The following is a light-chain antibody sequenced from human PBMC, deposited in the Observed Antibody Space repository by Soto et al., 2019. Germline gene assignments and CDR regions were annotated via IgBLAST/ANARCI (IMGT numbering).Light chain of an antibody. CDR1: QSVSSD. CDR2: GAS. Sequence: EIVMTQSPATLSVSPGERATLSCRASQSVSSDLAWYQHKPGQAPRLLIYGASTRATGIPARFSGRGSGTEFTLTISSLQSVDFAVYYCQQYESSPRTFGQGTKVDIK. V-gene: IGKV3-15*01. CDR3: QQYESSPRT. J-gene: IGKJ1*01.